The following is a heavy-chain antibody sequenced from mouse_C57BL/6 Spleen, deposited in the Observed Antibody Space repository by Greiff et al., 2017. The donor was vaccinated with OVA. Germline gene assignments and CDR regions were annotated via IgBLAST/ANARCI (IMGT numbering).Heavy chain of an antibody. CDR2: IDPSDSET. CDR3: AREGDFSWFAY. CDR1: GYTFTSYW. J-gene: IGHJ3*01. D-gene: IGHD3-3*01. Sequence: QVQLQQPGAELVRPGSSVKLSCKASGYTFTSYWMHWVKQRPIQGLEWIGNIDPSDSETNYNQKFKDKATLTVDKSSSTAYMPLSSLTSEDSTVYYCAREGDFSWFAYWGQGTLVTVSA. V-gene: IGHV1-52*01.